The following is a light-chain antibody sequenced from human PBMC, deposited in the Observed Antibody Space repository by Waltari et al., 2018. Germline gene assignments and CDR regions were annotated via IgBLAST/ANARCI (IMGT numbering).Light chain of an antibody. Sequence: QSALTQPASVSGSPGQSITISCTGTLSDVGGYEYVSWYQQHPDKAPKLIIFDVNNRPSGVSNRFSGSKSGDTASLTISGLQAEDEAEYYCSSYTTITAFYVFGSGTKVTVL. J-gene: IGLJ1*01. CDR1: LSDVGGYEY. CDR2: DVN. CDR3: SSYTTITAFYV. V-gene: IGLV2-14*03.